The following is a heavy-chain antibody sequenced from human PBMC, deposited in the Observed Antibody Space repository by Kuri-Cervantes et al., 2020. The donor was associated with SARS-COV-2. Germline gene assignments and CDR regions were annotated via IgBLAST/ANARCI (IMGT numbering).Heavy chain of an antibody. V-gene: IGHV1-2*02. Sequence: ASVKVSCKASGYTFTGYYMHWVRQAPGQGLEWMGWINPNSGGTNYAQKFQGRVTMTRDTSISTAYMELSSLRSEDTAVYYCASTSGSHPVFDYWGQGTLVTVSS. CDR1: GYTFTGYY. J-gene: IGHJ4*02. CDR3: ASTSGSHPVFDY. D-gene: IGHD3-10*01. CDR2: INPNSGGT.